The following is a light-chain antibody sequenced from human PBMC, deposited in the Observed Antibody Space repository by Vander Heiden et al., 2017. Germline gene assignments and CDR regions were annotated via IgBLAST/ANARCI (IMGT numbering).Light chain of an antibody. CDR1: QSISSY. V-gene: IGKV1-39*01. J-gene: IGKJ4*01. CDR2: AAS. Sequence: DIQMTQSPSSLSASLGDRVTITCRASQSISSYLNWYQQKPGKAPKRLIYAASSLQSGVPARFSGSGSGTDFTLTISSLQPEDFATYYCQQSYSTPLTFGGGTKVEIK. CDR3: QQSYSTPLT.